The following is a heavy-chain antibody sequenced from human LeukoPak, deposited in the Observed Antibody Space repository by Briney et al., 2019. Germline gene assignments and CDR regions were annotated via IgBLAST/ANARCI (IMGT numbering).Heavy chain of an antibody. Sequence: SETLSLTCTVSGGSISSSSYYWGWIRQPPGKGLEWIGSIYYSGSTYYNPSLKSRVTISVDTSKNQFTLKLRSVTAADTAVYYCASTTMVRGVIFPTDFDYWGQGTLVTVSS. J-gene: IGHJ4*02. CDR1: GGSISSSSYY. D-gene: IGHD3-10*01. CDR3: ASTTMVRGVIFPTDFDY. CDR2: IYYSGST. V-gene: IGHV4-39*01.